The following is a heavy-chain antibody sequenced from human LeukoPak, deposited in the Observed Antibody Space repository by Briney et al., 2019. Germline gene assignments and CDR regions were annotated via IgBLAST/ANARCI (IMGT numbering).Heavy chain of an antibody. CDR1: GFTFSDYY. CDR3: AREQRGYCTNGVCFPPNYYGMDV. CDR2: ISSSGSTI. D-gene: IGHD2-8*01. Sequence: GGSLRLSCAASGFTFSDYYMSWIRQAPGKGLEWVSYISSSGSTIYYADSVKGRFTISRDNAKNSLYLQMNSLRAEDTAVYYCAREQRGYCTNGVCFPPNYYGMDVWGQGTTVTVSS. V-gene: IGHV3-11*01. J-gene: IGHJ6*02.